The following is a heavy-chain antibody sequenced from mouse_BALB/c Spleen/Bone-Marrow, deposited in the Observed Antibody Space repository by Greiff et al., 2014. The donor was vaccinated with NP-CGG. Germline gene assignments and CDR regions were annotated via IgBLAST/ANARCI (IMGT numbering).Heavy chain of an antibody. J-gene: IGHJ3*01. V-gene: IGHV5-6*02. D-gene: IGHD2-4*01. CDR2: IGSGGSYT. Sequence: EVKLVESGGDLVRPGGSLKLSCAASGFTFSSYDMSWVRQTPVKRLEWVATIGSGGSYTYYPDSVKGRFTISRGNAKNTLYLQMSSLKSEDTAMYYCSRLSYDYDGAWFAYWGQGTLVTVSA. CDR1: GFTFSSYD. CDR3: SRLSYDYDGAWFAY.